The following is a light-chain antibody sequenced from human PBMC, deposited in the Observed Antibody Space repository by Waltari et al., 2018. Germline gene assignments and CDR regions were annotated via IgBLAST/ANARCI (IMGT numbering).Light chain of an antibody. CDR2: DAY. V-gene: IGKV3-15*01. CDR1: QSVTNN. J-gene: IGKJ4*01. Sequence: ERVMTQSPATLSVSPGERATLSCRASQSVTNNLAWYQQKVGQAPRLLIYDAYTRATGIAARFSGSGSGTEFTLTISSLQSEDFAVYYCQQYNNWPLTIGGGTKVEIK. CDR3: QQYNNWPLT.